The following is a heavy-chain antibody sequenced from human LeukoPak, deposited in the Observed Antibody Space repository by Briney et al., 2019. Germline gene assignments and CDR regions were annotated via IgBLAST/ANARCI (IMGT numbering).Heavy chain of an antibody. Sequence: GASLRLCCAASDITSSDTWMHWVREAPGEGQLWVSRIRSDGSDTRYAESVKGRFTISRDNAKNTLYLQMNSLRAEDTAVYYCARDWFHAIDYWGQGTLVTVSS. CDR1: DITSSDTW. V-gene: IGHV3-74*01. J-gene: IGHJ4*02. CDR2: IRSDGSDT. CDR3: ARDWFHAIDY. D-gene: IGHD2/OR15-2a*01.